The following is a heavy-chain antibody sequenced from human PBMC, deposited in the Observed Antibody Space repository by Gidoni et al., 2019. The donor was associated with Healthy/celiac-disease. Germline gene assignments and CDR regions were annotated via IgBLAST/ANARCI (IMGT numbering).Heavy chain of an antibody. Sequence: EAQLLESGGGLVQPGGSLRLSCAASGFTFSSYAMSWVRQAPGKGLEWVSAISGSGGSTYYADSVKGRFTISRDNSKNTLYLQMNSLRAEDTAVYYCAKENYYDSSGYLGESNWFDPWGQGTLVTVSS. J-gene: IGHJ5*02. CDR2: ISGSGGST. V-gene: IGHV3-23*01. D-gene: IGHD3-22*01. CDR1: GFTFSSYA. CDR3: AKENYYDSSGYLGESNWFDP.